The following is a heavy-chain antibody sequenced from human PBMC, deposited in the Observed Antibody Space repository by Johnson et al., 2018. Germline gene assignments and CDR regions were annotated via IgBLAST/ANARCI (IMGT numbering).Heavy chain of an antibody. CDR3: ARSGSPYYDCYRDV. D-gene: IGHD2-15*01. J-gene: IGHJ6*03. CDR1: GYTFTSYD. CDR2: MNPNSGNT. Sequence: QVQLVQSGAEVKKPGASVKVSCKASGYTFTSYDVNWVRQATGQGLEWMGWMNPNSGNTGYAQKFQGRVTMTRNTSISTAYMELSSLRSEDTAIYFCARSGSPYYDCYRDVWGKGTTVTVSS. V-gene: IGHV1-8*01.